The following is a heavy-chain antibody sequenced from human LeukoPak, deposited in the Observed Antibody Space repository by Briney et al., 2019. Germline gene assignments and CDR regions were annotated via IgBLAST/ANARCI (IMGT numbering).Heavy chain of an antibody. D-gene: IGHD3-16*01. CDR1: GGSISSYC. CDR3: ARVMITFGGVIWFDP. Sequence: SQTLSLTCTVSGGSISSYCWSWIRQPPGKGLEWIGYIYYSGSTNYNPSLKSRVTISVDTSKNQFSLKLSSVTAADTAVYYCARVMITFGGVIWFDPWGQGTLVTVSS. CDR2: IYYSGST. J-gene: IGHJ5*02. V-gene: IGHV4-59*01.